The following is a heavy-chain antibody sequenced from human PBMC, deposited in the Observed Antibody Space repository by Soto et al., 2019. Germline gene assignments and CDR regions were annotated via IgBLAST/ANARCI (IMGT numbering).Heavy chain of an antibody. J-gene: IGHJ5*02. Sequence: GASVKVSCKASGYTFTSYDINWVRQATGQGLEWMGWMNSNSGNTGYAQKFQGRITMTRDTSISTAYMELSSLRSGDTAIYYCARNGNVGYWGFDPWGQGTVVTVSS. CDR1: GYTFTSYD. D-gene: IGHD6-25*01. V-gene: IGHV1-8*01. CDR3: ARNGNVGYWGFDP. CDR2: MNSNSGNT.